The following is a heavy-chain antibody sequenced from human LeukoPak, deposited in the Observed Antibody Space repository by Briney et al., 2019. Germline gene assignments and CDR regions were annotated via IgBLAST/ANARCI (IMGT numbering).Heavy chain of an antibody. V-gene: IGHV3-48*02. Sequence: QTGGSLRLSCAASGFTFSSYSMNWVRQAPGKGLEWVSYISSGSNTIYYADSVKGRFTISRDNAKNSLYLQMNSLRYEDTAVYYCARGEIYIDYWGQGTLVTVSS. J-gene: IGHJ4*02. CDR3: ARGEIYIDY. CDR1: GFTFSSYS. CDR2: ISSGSNTI. D-gene: IGHD5-24*01.